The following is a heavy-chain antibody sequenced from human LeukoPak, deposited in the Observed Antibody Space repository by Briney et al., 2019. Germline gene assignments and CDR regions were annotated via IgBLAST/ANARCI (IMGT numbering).Heavy chain of an antibody. V-gene: IGHV3-7*03. D-gene: IGHD5-18*01. CDR1: GFTFSSYW. CDR3: ARMRYSYGYGY. J-gene: IGHJ4*02. Sequence: GGSLRLSCAASGFTFSSYWMSWVRQAPGKGLEWVANIKQDGSEKYYVDSVKGRFTISRANAKNALYLQMNSLRAEDTAVYYCARMRYSYGYGYWGQGTLVTVSS. CDR2: IKQDGSEK.